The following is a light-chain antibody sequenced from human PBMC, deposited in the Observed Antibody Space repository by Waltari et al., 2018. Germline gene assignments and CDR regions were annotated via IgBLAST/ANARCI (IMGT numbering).Light chain of an antibody. CDR3: QQYGSSPLT. CDR2: GAS. J-gene: IGKJ4*01. V-gene: IGKV3-20*01. CDR1: QSVSSSY. Sequence: EIVLTQSQGTLSSSPGERATHSCRASQSVSSSYLAWYQQKPGQAPRLLIYGASSRATGIPDRFSGSGSGTDFTLTISRLEPEDFAVYYCQQYGSSPLTFGGGTKVEIK.